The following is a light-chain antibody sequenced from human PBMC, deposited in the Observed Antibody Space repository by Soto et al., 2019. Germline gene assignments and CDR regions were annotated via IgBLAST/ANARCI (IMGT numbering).Light chain of an antibody. Sequence: DIQMTQSPSTLSASVGDRVTITCRASQSISSWLAWYQQKPGKAPKLLIYKASSLESGVPSRFSGSESGTEFTLTISSLQPDDFATYYYQQYNSYSPGTFGQGTKVEIK. J-gene: IGKJ1*01. CDR1: QSISSW. CDR2: KAS. CDR3: QQYNSYSPGT. V-gene: IGKV1-5*03.